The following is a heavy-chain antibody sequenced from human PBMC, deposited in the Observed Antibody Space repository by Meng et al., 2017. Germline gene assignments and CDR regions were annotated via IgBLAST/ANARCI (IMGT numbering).Heavy chain of an antibody. CDR1: NYSISSGYY. Sequence: SETLSLTCTVSNYSISSGYYWGWIRQHPGKGLEWIGYIYYSGSTYYNPSLKSLVTISVDTSKNQFSLKLSSVTAADTAVYYCASVDTAMVFDYWGQGTLVTVSS. V-gene: IGHV4-31*01. CDR3: ASVDTAMVFDY. D-gene: IGHD5-18*01. J-gene: IGHJ4*02. CDR2: IYYSGST.